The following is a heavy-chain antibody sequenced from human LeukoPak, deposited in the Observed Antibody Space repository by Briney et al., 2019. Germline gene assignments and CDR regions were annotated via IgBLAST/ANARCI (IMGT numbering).Heavy chain of an antibody. CDR3: AREVGATDDY. J-gene: IGHJ4*02. Sequence: ASVKVSCKASGGTFSSYAISWVRQAPGQGLEWMGWISAYNGNTNYAQKLQGRVTMTTDTSTSTAYMELRSLRSDDTAVYYCAREVGATDDYWGQGTLVTVSS. D-gene: IGHD1-26*01. CDR2: ISAYNGNT. V-gene: IGHV1-18*01. CDR1: GGTFSSYA.